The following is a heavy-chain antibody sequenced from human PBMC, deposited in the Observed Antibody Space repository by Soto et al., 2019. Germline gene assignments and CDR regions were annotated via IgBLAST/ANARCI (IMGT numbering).Heavy chain of an antibody. CDR3: ATYYDYVWGSSRPDSRFDY. J-gene: IGHJ4*02. Sequence: QVQLVQSGAEVKKPGSSVKVSCKASGGTFSSYAISWVRQPPGQGLEWMGGIIPIFGTANYAQKFQGRVTITADESTSTAYMELSSLRSEDTAVYYCATYYDYVWGSSRPDSRFDYWGQGTLVTVSS. CDR1: GGTFSSYA. V-gene: IGHV1-69*01. CDR2: IIPIFGTA. D-gene: IGHD3-16*02.